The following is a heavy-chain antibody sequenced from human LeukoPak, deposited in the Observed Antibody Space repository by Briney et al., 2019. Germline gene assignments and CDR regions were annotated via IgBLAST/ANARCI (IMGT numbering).Heavy chain of an antibody. CDR1: GYTFTAYA. D-gene: IGHD1-26*01. CDR3: ARGGTTWYRGYWFDP. Sequence: ASVKVFCKASGYTFTAYAIHWVRQAPGQRLEWMGWINVGDGNTKYSEKLQGRALITRDTSASTAYMDLNSLRSEDTAVYYCARGGTTWYRGYWFDPWGQGTLVTVSS. CDR2: INVGDGNT. J-gene: IGHJ5*02. V-gene: IGHV1-3*01.